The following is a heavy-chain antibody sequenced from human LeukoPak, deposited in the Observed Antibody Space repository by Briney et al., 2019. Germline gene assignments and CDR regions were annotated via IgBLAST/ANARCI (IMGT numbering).Heavy chain of an antibody. Sequence: GGSLRLSCAASGFTFSSYGMHWVRQAPGKGLEWVAVISYDGSNKYYADSVKGRFTISRDNSKNTLYLQMNSLRAEDTAVYYCAKALESSSDYGDHWGQGTLVTVSS. CDR3: AKALESSSDYGDH. V-gene: IGHV3-30*18. CDR2: ISYDGSNK. J-gene: IGHJ5*02. CDR1: GFTFSSYG. D-gene: IGHD4-17*01.